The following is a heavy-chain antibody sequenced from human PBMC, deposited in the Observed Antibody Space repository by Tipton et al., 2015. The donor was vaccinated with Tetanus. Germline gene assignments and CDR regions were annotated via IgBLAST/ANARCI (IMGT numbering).Heavy chain of an antibody. Sequence: GLVKPSQTLSLTCTVSGDSISSSGYFWGWVRQHPGKGLEWIGYISHSGTTYYNPSNPSLKSRLTISMDMSKNQFSLKLTSVTAADTATYYCARMGFTYGQVVYWGQGTLVTVAS. CDR2: ISHSGTT. J-gene: IGHJ4*02. CDR3: ARMGFTYGQVVY. V-gene: IGHV4-30-4*08. CDR1: GDSISSSGYF. D-gene: IGHD5-18*01.